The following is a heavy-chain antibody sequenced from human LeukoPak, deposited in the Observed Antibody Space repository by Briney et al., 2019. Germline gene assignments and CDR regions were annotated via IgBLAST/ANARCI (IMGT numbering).Heavy chain of an antibody. CDR2: ISINGGST. Sequence: PGGSLRLSCIASGYGFSDQYMHWVRQPPGKGLYYVSAISINGGSTYYADSVRGRFTISRDNSKNTLYLQMSSLRPDDTAVYYCVRTYDENPLGWFDPWGQGTLVTVSS. CDR3: VRTYDENPLGWFDP. D-gene: IGHD5-12*01. J-gene: IGHJ5*02. CDR1: GYGFSDQY. V-gene: IGHV3-64D*06.